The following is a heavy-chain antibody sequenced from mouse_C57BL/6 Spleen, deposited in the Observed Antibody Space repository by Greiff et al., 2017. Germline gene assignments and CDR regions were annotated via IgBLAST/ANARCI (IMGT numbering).Heavy chain of an antibody. Sequence: VQLQQSGPELVKPGASVKMSCKASGYTFTDYNMHWVKQSHGKSLEWIGYINPNNGGTSYNQKFKGKATLTVNKSSSTAYMELRSLTSEDSAVYYCARGDYDPYYAMDYWGQGTSVTVSS. CDR1: GYTFTDYN. D-gene: IGHD2-4*01. V-gene: IGHV1-22*01. CDR3: ARGDYDPYYAMDY. CDR2: INPNNGGT. J-gene: IGHJ4*01.